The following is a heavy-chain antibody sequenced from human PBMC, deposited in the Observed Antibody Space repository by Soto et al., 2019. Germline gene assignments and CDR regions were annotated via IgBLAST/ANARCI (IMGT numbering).Heavy chain of an antibody. Sequence: AASVKVSCKASGYTFTDYMYWVRQAPGQGLEWMGWINPNSGATDYAQKFQDRVTVTTDTSISTIYMELNRLISDDTAVYFCALSKGRVALDVWGHGTMVTVS. V-gene: IGHV1-2*02. CDR2: INPNSGAT. J-gene: IGHJ3*01. CDR1: GYTFTDY. CDR3: ALSKGRVALDV. D-gene: IGHD3-10*01.